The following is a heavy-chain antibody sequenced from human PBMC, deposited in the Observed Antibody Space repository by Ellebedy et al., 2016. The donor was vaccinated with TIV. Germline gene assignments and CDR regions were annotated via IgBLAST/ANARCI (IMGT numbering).Heavy chain of an antibody. D-gene: IGHD3-3*01. CDR1: GFTFTSYS. CDR3: AKRDFFGVDTLTFDS. J-gene: IGHJ4*02. CDR2: ISGSGTNT. V-gene: IGHV3-23*01. Sequence: PGGSLRLSCAASGFTFTSYSMNRVRQASGKGLEWVSAISGSGTNTNYADSVKGRFTISRDNSRNTVYLQMSSLRAEDTAVYYCAKRDFFGVDTLTFDSWGRGTLVNVSS.